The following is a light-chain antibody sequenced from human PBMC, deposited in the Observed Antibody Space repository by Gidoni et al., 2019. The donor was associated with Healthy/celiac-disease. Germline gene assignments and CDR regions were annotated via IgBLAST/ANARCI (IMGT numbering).Light chain of an antibody. CDR1: QSISSY. V-gene: IGKV1-39*01. Sequence: DIQMTQSPSSLSASVGDRVTITFRASQSISSYLNWYQQKPGTAPKLLIYAASSLQSGVPSRFSGSGSGTNFTLTISSLQPEDFATYYCQQSYSTPPYSFGQGTKLEIK. CDR3: QQSYSTPPYS. J-gene: IGKJ2*03. CDR2: AAS.